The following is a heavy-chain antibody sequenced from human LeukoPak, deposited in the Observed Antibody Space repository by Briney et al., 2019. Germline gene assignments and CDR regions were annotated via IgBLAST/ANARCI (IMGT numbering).Heavy chain of an antibody. V-gene: IGHV4-34*01. CDR3: AGGGNWRLDP. Sequence: SETLSLTCAVYGGSFSGYYWSWIRQPPGKGLEWIGEINHSGSTYYNPSLKSRVTISVDKSKNQFSLNLSSVTAADTAVYFCAGGGNWRLDPWGQGTLVTVSS. CDR1: GGSFSGYY. J-gene: IGHJ5*02. D-gene: IGHD1-1*01. CDR2: INHSGST.